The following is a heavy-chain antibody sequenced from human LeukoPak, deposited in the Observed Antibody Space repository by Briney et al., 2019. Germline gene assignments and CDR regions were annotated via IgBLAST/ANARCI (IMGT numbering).Heavy chain of an antibody. D-gene: IGHD3-16*02. V-gene: IGHV3-23*01. CDR1: GFTFSSYA. J-gene: IGHJ4*02. CDR2: ISGSGGST. Sequence: GGSLRLTCAASGFTFSSYAMSWVHQAPGKGLEWVSAISGSGGSTYYADSVKGRFTISRDNSKNTLYLQMNSLRAEDTAVYYCAKVDDYVWGSYRYLRGYYFDYWGQGTLVTVSS. CDR3: AKVDDYVWGSYRYLRGYYFDY.